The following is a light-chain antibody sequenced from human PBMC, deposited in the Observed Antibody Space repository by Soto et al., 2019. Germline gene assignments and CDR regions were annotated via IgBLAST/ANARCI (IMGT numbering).Light chain of an antibody. J-gene: IGLJ1*01. V-gene: IGLV2-8*01. Sequence: QSALTQPPSASGSPGQSVTISCTGTSSDVVGYNYVSWYQQYPGKVPKLMVYEVNKRPSGVPDRFSGSKSGNTASLTVSGLQADDEADYYCTSYAGGNNVFGTGTKLTVL. CDR1: SSDVVGYNY. CDR3: TSYAGGNNV. CDR2: EVN.